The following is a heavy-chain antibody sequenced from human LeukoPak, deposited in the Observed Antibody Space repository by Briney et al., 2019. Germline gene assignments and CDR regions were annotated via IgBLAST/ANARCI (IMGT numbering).Heavy chain of an antibody. CDR1: GFTFSSYS. Sequence: GGSLRLSCAASGFTFSSYSMNWVRQAPGKGLEWVSSISSSSSYIYYADSVKGRFTISRDNAKSSLYLQMNSLRAEDTAVYYCARGSGDSSGLGAFDIWGQGTMVTVSS. CDR2: ISSSSSYI. D-gene: IGHD3-22*01. CDR3: ARGSGDSSGLGAFDI. V-gene: IGHV3-21*01. J-gene: IGHJ3*02.